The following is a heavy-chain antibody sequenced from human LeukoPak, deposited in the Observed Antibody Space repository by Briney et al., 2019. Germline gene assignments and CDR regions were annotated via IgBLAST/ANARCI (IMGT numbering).Heavy chain of an antibody. CDR1: GFTFSNAW. CDR3: AKGDSYYDFCLLN. CDR2: IKSKTDGGTT. V-gene: IGHV3-15*01. Sequence: GGSLRLSCAASGFTFSNAWMSWVRKAQGKGREWFGRIKSKTDGGTTDYAAPVKGRFTISRDDSKNTLYLQMNSLRAEDTAVYYCAKGDSYYDFCLLNWGQGTLVTVSS. D-gene: IGHD3-3*01. J-gene: IGHJ4*02.